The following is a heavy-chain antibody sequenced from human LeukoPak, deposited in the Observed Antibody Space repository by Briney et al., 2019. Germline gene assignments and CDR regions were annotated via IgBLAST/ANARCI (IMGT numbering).Heavy chain of an antibody. D-gene: IGHD3-10*01. CDR3: AKEGRLWFGGSH. CDR1: GFTFRNYG. J-gene: IGHJ4*02. Sequence: AGSLRLSCAASGFTFRNYGMSWVRQAPGKGLEWVSAISGDAADIFYADSAKGRFTISRDNSKNTLYLQLNSLRAEDTAVYYCAKEGRLWFGGSHWGQGTLVTVSS. V-gene: IGHV3-23*01. CDR2: ISGDAADI.